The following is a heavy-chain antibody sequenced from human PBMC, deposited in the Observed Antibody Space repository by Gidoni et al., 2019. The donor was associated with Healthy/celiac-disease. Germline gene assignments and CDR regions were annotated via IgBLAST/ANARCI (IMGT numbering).Heavy chain of an antibody. CDR3: AREMVRGVIWFDP. J-gene: IGHJ5*02. CDR2: IKQDGSEK. D-gene: IGHD3-10*01. CDR1: GFTFSSYW. V-gene: IGHV3-7*01. Sequence: EVQLVESGGGLVQPGGSLRLSCAASGFTFSSYWMSWVLQAPGKGLEWVANIKQDGSEKYYVDSVKGRFTISRDNAKNSLYLQMNSLRAEDTAVYYCAREMVRGVIWFDPWGQGTLVTVSS.